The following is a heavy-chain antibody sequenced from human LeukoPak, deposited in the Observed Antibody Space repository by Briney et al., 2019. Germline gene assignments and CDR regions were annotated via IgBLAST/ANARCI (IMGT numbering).Heavy chain of an antibody. J-gene: IGHJ1*01. Sequence: PSETLSLTCTVSGGSISSYYWSWIRQPPGKGLEWIGRIYTSGSTNYNPSLQSRVTISVDKANNHFSLRLTSVTAADTAVYYCAANGWYCLDHWGQGALVTVSS. CDR3: AANGWYCLDH. D-gene: IGHD6-19*01. V-gene: IGHV4-4*08. CDR1: GGSISSYY. CDR2: IYTSGST.